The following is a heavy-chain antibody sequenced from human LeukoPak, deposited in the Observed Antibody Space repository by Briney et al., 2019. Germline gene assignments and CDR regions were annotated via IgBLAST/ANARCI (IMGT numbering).Heavy chain of an antibody. CDR1: GFTLSSYS. V-gene: IGHV3-21*01. Sequence: KRGGSLRLSCAASGFTLSSYSMNGGRQAPGKGREGVSSISSSSSYIYYAASVKGRFTISRDNAKNSLYLQMNSLRAEDTAVYYCARAGKSWSFDYWGQGTLVTVSS. CDR3: ARAGKSWSFDY. D-gene: IGHD6-13*01. CDR2: ISSSSSYI. J-gene: IGHJ4*02.